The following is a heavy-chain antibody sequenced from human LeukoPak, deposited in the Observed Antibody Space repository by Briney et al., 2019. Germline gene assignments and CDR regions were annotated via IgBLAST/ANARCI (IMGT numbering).Heavy chain of an antibody. D-gene: IGHD5-12*01. CDR1: GGTFSSYA. V-gene: IGHV1-69*13. Sequence: GASVKVSCKASGGTFSSYAISWVRQAPGQGLEWMGGIIPIFGTANYAQKFQGRVTITADASTSTAYMELSSLRSEDTAVYYCARDRSHDEWLTTRGWFDPWGQGTLVTVSS. CDR3: ARDRSHDEWLTTRGWFDP. CDR2: IIPIFGTA. J-gene: IGHJ5*02.